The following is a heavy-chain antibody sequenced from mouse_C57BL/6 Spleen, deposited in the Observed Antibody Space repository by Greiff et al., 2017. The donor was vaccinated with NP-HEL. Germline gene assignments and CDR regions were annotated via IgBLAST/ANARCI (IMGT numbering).Heavy chain of an antibody. Sequence: EVQLQQSGPELVKPGASVKISCKASGYSFTGYYMNWVKQSPEKSLEWIGEINPSTGGTTYNQKFKAKATLTVDKSSSTAYMQLKSLTSEDSAVYYCARGTKYEGFDYWGQGTTLTVSS. CDR1: GYSFTGYY. CDR3: ARGTKYEGFDY. CDR2: INPSTGGT. D-gene: IGHD2-14*01. V-gene: IGHV1-42*01. J-gene: IGHJ2*01.